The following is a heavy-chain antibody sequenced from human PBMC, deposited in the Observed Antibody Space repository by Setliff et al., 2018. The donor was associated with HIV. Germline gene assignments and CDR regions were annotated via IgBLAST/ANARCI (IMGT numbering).Heavy chain of an antibody. CDR3: ARISNGFEPNAFDT. D-gene: IGHD3-22*01. Sequence: SETLSLTCTVSGGSISSSNWWGWIRQPPGKGLEWIGYINHNELTYYNPSLKSRIIMSVDTPKKQLSLKLSSVTAVDTAVYFCARISNGFEPNAFDTWGLGTMVTVS. J-gene: IGHJ3*02. CDR1: GGSISSSNW. V-gene: IGHV4-28*01. CDR2: INHNELT.